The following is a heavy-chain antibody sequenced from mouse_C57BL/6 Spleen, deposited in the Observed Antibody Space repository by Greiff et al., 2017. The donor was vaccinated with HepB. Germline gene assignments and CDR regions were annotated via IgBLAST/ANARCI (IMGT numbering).Heavy chain of an antibody. V-gene: IGHV1-69*01. D-gene: IGHD1-1*01. CDR2: IDPSDSYT. J-gene: IGHJ3*01. CDR3: AVYGSPPCAY. CDR1: GYTFTSYW. Sequence: QVQLQQPGAELVMPGASVKLSCKASGYTFTSYWMHWVKQRPGQGLEWIGEIDPSDSYTNYNQKFKGKSTLTVDKSSSTAYMQLSSLTSEDSAVYYCAVYGSPPCAYWGQGTLVTVSA.